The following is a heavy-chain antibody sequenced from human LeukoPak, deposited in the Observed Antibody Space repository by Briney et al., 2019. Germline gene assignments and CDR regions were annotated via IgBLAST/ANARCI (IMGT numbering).Heavy chain of an antibody. Sequence: KSSETLSLTCAVYGGSFSGYYWSWIRQPPGKGLEWIGEINHSGSTNYNPSLKSRVTISVDTSKNQFSLKLSSVTAADTAVYYCARRTWLRGWFDPWGQGTLVTVSS. J-gene: IGHJ5*02. CDR3: ARRTWLRGWFDP. D-gene: IGHD5-12*01. CDR1: GGSFSGYY. V-gene: IGHV4-34*01. CDR2: INHSGST.